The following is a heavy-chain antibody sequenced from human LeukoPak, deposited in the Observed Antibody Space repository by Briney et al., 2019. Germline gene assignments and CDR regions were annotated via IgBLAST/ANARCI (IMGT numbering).Heavy chain of an antibody. D-gene: IGHD5-18*01. Sequence: ASVKVSCTASGYTFTGYYMHWVRQSPGQGLEWMGWINPNSGGTNYAQKFQGRVTMTRDTSISTAYMELSRLRSDDSAVYYCARLDTAMGAFDYWGQGTVITVSS. CDR1: GYTFTGYY. V-gene: IGHV1-2*02. CDR3: ARLDTAMGAFDY. J-gene: IGHJ4*02. CDR2: INPNSGGT.